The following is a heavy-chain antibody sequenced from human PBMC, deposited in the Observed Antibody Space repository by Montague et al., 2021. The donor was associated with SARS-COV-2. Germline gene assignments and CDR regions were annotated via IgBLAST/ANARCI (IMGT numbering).Heavy chain of an antibody. Sequence: SETLSLTCADSGGSFSDNFWSWIRQPPGKGLEWIGEIYPGGSTNYNPSLRSRVTMSRDPPERQFSLKLNSVTAADAAIYYCARGTYADCLAFWGQGTLVIVSS. V-gene: IGHV4-34*01. CDR2: IYPGGST. CDR3: ARGTYADCLAF. J-gene: IGHJ4*02. CDR1: GGSFSDNF. D-gene: IGHD2-21*02.